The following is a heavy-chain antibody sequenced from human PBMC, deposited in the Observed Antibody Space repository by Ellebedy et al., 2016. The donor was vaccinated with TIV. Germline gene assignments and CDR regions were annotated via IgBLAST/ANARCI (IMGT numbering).Heavy chain of an antibody. V-gene: IGHV3-11*01. CDR3: ARDPTTDYGDYNWFDP. CDR2: LSRGGSTI. CDR1: GFTLSDYN. D-gene: IGHD4-17*01. J-gene: IGHJ5*02. Sequence: GESLKISXAASGFTLSDYNMNWIRQAPGKGLEWIAYLSRGGSTINYADSVKGRFTISRGNAKNSLFLQMNSLRAEDTAIYYCARDPTTDYGDYNWFDPWGQGTLVTVST.